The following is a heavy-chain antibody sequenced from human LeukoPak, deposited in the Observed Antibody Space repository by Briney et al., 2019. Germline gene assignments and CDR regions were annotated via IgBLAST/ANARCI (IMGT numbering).Heavy chain of an antibody. CDR2: IYYSGST. V-gene: IGHV4-59*01. J-gene: IGHJ5*02. D-gene: IGHD2-2*03. CDR3: ARDYDGYCSSTSCYHDRFDP. CDR1: GGSISSYY. Sequence: SETLSLTCTVSGGSISSYYWSWIRQPPGKGLEWIGYIYYSGSTNYNPSLKSRVTISVDTSKNQFSLKLSSVTAADTAVYYCARDYDGYCSSTSCYHDRFDPWGQGTLVTVSS.